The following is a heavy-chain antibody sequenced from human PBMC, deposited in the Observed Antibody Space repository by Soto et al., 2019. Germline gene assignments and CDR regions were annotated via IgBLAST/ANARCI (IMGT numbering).Heavy chain of an antibody. CDR1: GGSISSGGYY. V-gene: IGHV4-31*03. CDR3: ARVFCGGNCDPNY. Sequence: QVQLQESGPGLVKPSQTLSLTCTVSGGSISSGGYYWSWIRQHPGKGVEWIGYIYYSGSTYYNPSIKSRVTISLDTSKNQFSLTLSSVTAADTAVYYCARVFCGGNCDPNYWGQGTLVTVSS. CDR2: IYYSGST. D-gene: IGHD2-21*02. J-gene: IGHJ4*02.